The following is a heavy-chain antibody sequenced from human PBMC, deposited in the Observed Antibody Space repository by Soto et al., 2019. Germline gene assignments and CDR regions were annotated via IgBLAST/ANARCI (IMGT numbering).Heavy chain of an antibody. CDR3: ARSYCSGGSCPFDY. CDR2: IYYSRST. V-gene: IGHV4-59*01. CDR1: VGSISSYY. D-gene: IGHD2-15*01. Sequence: ETLSLTGIVSVGSISSYYWSWIRQRPGKGLEWIGYIYYSRSTSYNPSLKSRVTISVDTSKNHFSVRLSSVTAADTAVYYCARSYCSGGSCPFDYWGQGTLVTVSS. J-gene: IGHJ4*02.